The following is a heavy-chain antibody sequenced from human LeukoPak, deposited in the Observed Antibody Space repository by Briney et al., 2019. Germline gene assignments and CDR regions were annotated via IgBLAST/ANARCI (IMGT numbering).Heavy chain of an antibody. Sequence: GGSLRLSCAVSGFTFSSYSMNWVRQAPGKGLEWVSSISSSSSYIYYADSVKGRFTISRDNAKNSLYLQMNSLRAEDTAVYYCARGPRYSSLNRVDYWGQGTLVTVSS. D-gene: IGHD5-18*01. CDR3: ARGPRYSSLNRVDY. V-gene: IGHV3-21*01. CDR2: ISSSSSYI. J-gene: IGHJ4*02. CDR1: GFTFSSYS.